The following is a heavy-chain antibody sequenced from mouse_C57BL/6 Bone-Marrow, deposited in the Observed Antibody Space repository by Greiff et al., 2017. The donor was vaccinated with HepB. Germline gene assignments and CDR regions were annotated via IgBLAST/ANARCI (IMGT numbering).Heavy chain of an antibody. D-gene: IGHD1-1*02. Sequence: QVQLQQPGAELVKPGASVKLSCKASGYTFTSYWMHWVKQRPGQGLEWIGMIHPNSGSTNYNEQCKSKATLTVDKSSSTAYMQLSSLKSEDSSVYDWARWVATSGFAYWGRGTLVTVTA. CDR3: ARWVATSGFAY. J-gene: IGHJ3*01. CDR1: GYTFTSYW. CDR2: IHPNSGST. V-gene: IGHV1-64*01.